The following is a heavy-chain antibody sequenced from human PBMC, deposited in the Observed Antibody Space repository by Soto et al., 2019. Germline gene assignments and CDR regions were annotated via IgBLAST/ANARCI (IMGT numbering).Heavy chain of an antibody. J-gene: IGHJ4*02. D-gene: IGHD1-26*01. CDR1: GFTFSDYA. Sequence: QLLESGGGLVQPGGSLRLSCAASGFTFSDYAMSWVRQAPGKGLEWVSRISSGGGSPYYADSVKGRFTISRNNSKNTLFLQMNNLRAEDTAIYYCAKGDGRIVPRHFDDWGQGTLVTVSS. V-gene: IGHV3-23*01. CDR3: AKGDGRIVPRHFDD. CDR2: ISSGGGSP.